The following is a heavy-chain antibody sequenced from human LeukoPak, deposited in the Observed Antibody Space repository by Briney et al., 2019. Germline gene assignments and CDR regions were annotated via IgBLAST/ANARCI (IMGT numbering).Heavy chain of an antibody. CDR3: VRDQLTAVDAFDI. CDR2: INPNSGDT. Sequence: ASVKVSCKASEYTFTDYYIHWVRQAPGQGLEWMGWINPNSGDTNYAQKFQGRVTMTRGTAISTAYMELSRLRSDDTAVYYCVRDQLTAVDAFDIWGQGTMVTVSS. J-gene: IGHJ3*02. CDR1: EYTFTDYY. V-gene: IGHV1-2*02. D-gene: IGHD6-19*01.